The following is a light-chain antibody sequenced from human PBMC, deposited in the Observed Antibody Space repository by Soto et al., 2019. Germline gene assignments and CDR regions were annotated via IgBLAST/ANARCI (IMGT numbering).Light chain of an antibody. CDR2: DAS. Sequence: IQMTQSPSTVSASVGDRVTLTCRASQSISSSLAWYQQKPGQAPKVLIYDASSLDSGVPSRFSGSGYGTEFTLTVSSLQPGDFSTYSCQQYESYPYSFGQGTKLEIK. V-gene: IGKV1-5*01. CDR1: QSISSS. J-gene: IGKJ2*01. CDR3: QQYESYPYS.